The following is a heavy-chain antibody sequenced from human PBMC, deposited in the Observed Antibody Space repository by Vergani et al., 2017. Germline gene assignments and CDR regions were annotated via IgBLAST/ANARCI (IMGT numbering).Heavy chain of an antibody. Sequence: EVQLLESGGGLVQPGGSLRLSCAASGFTFSSYAMSWVRQAPGKGLEWVSAISGSGGSTYSADSVKGRFTISRDNSKNTLFLQMSSLRAEDTAVYYCTSPIPYYEYYFYGMDVWGQGTTVTVSS. J-gene: IGHJ6*02. CDR1: GFTFSSYA. D-gene: IGHD3-3*01. V-gene: IGHV3-23*01. CDR3: TSPIPYYEYYFYGMDV. CDR2: ISGSGGST.